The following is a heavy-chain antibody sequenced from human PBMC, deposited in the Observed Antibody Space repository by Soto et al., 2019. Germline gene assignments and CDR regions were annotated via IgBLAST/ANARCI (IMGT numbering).Heavy chain of an antibody. J-gene: IGHJ4*02. CDR1: GGSISSSSYY. V-gene: IGHV4-61*05. CDR3: ARVPPPQTGTDY. D-gene: IGHD1-1*01. CDR2: IYYSGST. Sequence: PSETLSLTCTVSGGSISSSSYYWGWIRQPPGKGLEWIGYIYYSGSTNYNPSLKSRVTISVDTSKNQFSLKLSSVTAADTAVYYCARVPPPQTGTDYWGQGTLVTVSS.